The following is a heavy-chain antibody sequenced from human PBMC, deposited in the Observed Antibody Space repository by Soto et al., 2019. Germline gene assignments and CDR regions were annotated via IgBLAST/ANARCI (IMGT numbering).Heavy chain of an antibody. D-gene: IGHD6-13*01. J-gene: IGHJ4*02. V-gene: IGHV5-51*01. CDR3: ARSPRSSPYFDF. Sequence: ESLKISCQCSGYTFSNFWIGWVRQLPGQGLEWMGIIYPGDHETRYSPSFLGKVTISAETSINTAYLQWSSLEASDSAFYFCARSPRSSPYFDFWGQGALVTVSS. CDR1: GYTFSNFW. CDR2: IYPGDHET.